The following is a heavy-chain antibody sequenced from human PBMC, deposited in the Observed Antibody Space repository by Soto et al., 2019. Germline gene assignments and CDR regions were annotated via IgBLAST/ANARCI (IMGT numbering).Heavy chain of an antibody. J-gene: IGHJ4*02. Sequence: ASVEGSSAASGYTFTNNYMNWVRQATGQGPEWMGWTNPKSGNTGYAHQFQGRVTMTWQTSTSTAYMELSGLRSEDTAVYYCARVVSGGHSDYWGQGTPVTVSS. D-gene: IGHD2-15*01. CDR2: TNPKSGNT. V-gene: IGHV1-8*01. CDR1: GYTFTNNY. CDR3: ARVVSGGHSDY.